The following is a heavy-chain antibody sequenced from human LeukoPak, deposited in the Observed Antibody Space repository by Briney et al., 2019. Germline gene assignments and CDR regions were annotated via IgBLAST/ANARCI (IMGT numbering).Heavy chain of an antibody. CDR1: GFTFNSYL. CDR2: IDGDGATT. D-gene: IGHD7-27*01. J-gene: IGHJ2*01. V-gene: IGHV3-74*01. Sequence: GGSLRLSCAASGFTFNSYLMSWVRRAPGKGLVWVSRIDGDGATTSYEDSVKGRFTISRDNANNMVYLEMNSLRVEDTAVYYCTRDSGADRRYFDLWGRGILVTVSS. CDR3: TRDSGADRRYFDL.